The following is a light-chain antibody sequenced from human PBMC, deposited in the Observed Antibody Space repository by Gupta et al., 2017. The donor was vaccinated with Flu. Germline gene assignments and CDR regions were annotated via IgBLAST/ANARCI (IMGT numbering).Light chain of an antibody. V-gene: IGLV2-8*01. CDR2: EVT. J-gene: IGLJ2*01. CDR1: SNDVVGYDF. CDR3: SSYDGNDNLV. Sequence: QSALTQPPSASGSPGQSVTVSCTGTSNDVVGYDFVSWYQQHPGKDPKLMNYEVTKRPSGVPDSFSGSKTGNTASLTISGRQAEEEADYFCSSYDGNDNLVFGGGTKLTVL.